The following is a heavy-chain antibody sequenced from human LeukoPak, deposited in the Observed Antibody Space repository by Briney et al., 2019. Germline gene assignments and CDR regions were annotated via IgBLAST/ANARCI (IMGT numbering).Heavy chain of an antibody. CDR1: GGSISSGGYY. CDR3: ARDFCGGDCYMLDV. Sequence: SETLSLTCTVSGGSISSGGYYWSWIRQHPGKGLEWIGYIYYSGSTYYNPSLKSRVTISVDTSKNQFSLKLSSVTAADTAVYYCARDFCGGDCYMLDVWRQGTTVTVSS. D-gene: IGHD2-21*02. V-gene: IGHV4-31*03. J-gene: IGHJ6*02. CDR2: IYYSGST.